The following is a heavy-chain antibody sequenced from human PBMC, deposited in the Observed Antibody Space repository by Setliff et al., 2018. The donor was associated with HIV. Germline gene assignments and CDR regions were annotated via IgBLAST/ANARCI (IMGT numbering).Heavy chain of an antibody. V-gene: IGHV3-23*01. J-gene: IGHJ5*02. CDR3: VKCGRDADMILDS. CDR2: LPEKMDDG. Sequence: GGSLRLSCAASRFTFSNYWMSWVRQAPGKGLEWVSGLPEKMDDGLYVESVKGRFTISRDNSKNTLFLEMNNLRAEDTALYYCVKCGRDADMILDSWGPGRLVTVSS. D-gene: IGHD3-3*01. CDR1: RFTFSNYW.